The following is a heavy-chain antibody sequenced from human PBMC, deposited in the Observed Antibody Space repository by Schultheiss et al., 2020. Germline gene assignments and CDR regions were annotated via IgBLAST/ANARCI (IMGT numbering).Heavy chain of an antibody. CDR2: ISSTSGTI. Sequence: GGSLRLSCAASGFTFRDYYMNWIRQAPGKGLEWVSFISSTSGTIYYADSVKGRFTISRDNAKNSLYLQMNDLRAEDTALYYCSSGYYYDSRDYWGQGTQVTVSS. CDR1: GFTFRDYY. V-gene: IGHV3-11*01. D-gene: IGHD3-22*01. J-gene: IGHJ4*02. CDR3: SSGYYYDSRDY.